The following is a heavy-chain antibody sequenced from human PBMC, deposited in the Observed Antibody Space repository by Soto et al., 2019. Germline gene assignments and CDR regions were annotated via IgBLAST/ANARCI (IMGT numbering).Heavy chain of an antibody. CDR1: GFTFSSYS. CDR2: ISSSSSTI. CDR3: ARDQGEFTEYYYDSSGYSR. D-gene: IGHD3-22*01. Sequence: GGSLRLSCAASGFTFSSYSMNWVRQAPGKGPEWVSYISSSSSTIYYADSVKGRFTISRDNAKNSLYLQMNSLRDEDTAVYYCARDQGEFTEYYYDSSGYSRWGQGTLVTVSS. V-gene: IGHV3-48*02. J-gene: IGHJ4*02.